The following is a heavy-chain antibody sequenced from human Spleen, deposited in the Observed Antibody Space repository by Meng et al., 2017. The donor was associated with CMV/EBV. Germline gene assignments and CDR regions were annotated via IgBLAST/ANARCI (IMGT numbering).Heavy chain of an antibody. D-gene: IGHD6-25*01. V-gene: IGHV4-30-4*08. Sequence: QGQLHESGPGLVKPSQTLSPTCTVSGGSISSGYYYWSWIRQPPGKGLEWIGYIYYSGSTFYNPSLKSRVTISVDTSKNQFSLKLSSVTAADTAVYYCARDRSGDHFDYWGQGTLVTVSS. CDR1: GGSISSGYYY. CDR3: ARDRSGDHFDY. CDR2: IYYSGST. J-gene: IGHJ4*02.